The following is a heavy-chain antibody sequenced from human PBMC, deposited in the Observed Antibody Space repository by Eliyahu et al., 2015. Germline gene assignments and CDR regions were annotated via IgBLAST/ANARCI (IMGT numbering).Heavy chain of an antibody. Sequence: EVQLVQSGXEVKKPGESLRXSCKGSGYSFTSYWISWVRQMPGKGLEWMGRIDPSDSYTNYSPSFQGHVTISADKSISTAYLQWSSLKASDTAMYYCARHPINPFNGPTPYYFDYWGQGTLVTVSS. CDR1: GYSFTSYW. CDR3: ARHPINPFNGPTPYYFDY. CDR2: IDPSDSYT. J-gene: IGHJ4*02. D-gene: IGHD2-8*01. V-gene: IGHV5-10-1*03.